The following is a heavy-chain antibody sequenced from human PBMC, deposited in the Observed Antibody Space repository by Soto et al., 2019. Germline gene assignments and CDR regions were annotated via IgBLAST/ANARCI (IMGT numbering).Heavy chain of an antibody. J-gene: IGHJ6*02. CDR2: IYYSGST. V-gene: IGHV4-59*01. Sequence: PSETLSLTCTVSGGSISSYYWSWIRQPPGKGLEWIGYIYYSGSTNYNPSLKSRVTISVDTSKNQFSLKLSSVTAADTAVYYCATRAEAGKAYYGMAVWGQGTRVTVSS. CDR3: ATRAEAGKAYYGMAV. CDR1: GGSISSYY. D-gene: IGHD6-13*01.